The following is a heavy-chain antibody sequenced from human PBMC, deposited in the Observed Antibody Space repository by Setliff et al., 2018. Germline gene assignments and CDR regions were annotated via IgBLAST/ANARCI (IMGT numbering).Heavy chain of an antibody. CDR1: GYTFTSYA. CDR2: INAGNGNT. D-gene: IGHD3-3*01. CDR3: ARDTCIGDFWSGYYIQGQFDP. V-gene: IGHV1-3*01. J-gene: IGHJ5*02. Sequence: ASVKVSCKASGYTFTSYAMHWVRQAPGQRLEWMGWINAGNGNTKYSQKFQGRVTITRDTSANTAYMELSSLRSEDTAVYYCARDTCIGDFWSGYYIQGQFDPWGQGTLVTVSS.